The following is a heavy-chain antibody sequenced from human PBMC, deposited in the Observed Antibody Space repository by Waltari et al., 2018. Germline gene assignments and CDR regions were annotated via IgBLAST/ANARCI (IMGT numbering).Heavy chain of an antibody. V-gene: IGHV1-69*12. CDR3: ARHELGISQYYYNMYV. CDR2: IIPMFGIP. CDR1: GYFCGGYA. Sequence: VQLVQSGGGLKKPASSAYVSCEATGYFCGGYAISWVRLAPGQGLEWMGVIIPMFGIPEYSQKFQDRLTITADESTSTAYMELSSLSSEDTAIYYCARHELGISQYYYNMYVWGQGTTVTISS. D-gene: IGHD3-16*01. J-gene: IGHJ6*02.